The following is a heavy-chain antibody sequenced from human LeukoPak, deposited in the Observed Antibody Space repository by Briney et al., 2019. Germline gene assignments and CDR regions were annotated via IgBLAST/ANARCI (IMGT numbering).Heavy chain of an antibody. D-gene: IGHD5-18*01. CDR1: GFTFSSYA. J-gene: IGHJ3*02. CDR2: ISGSGGST. Sequence: GGSLRLSYAASGFTFSSYAMSWVRQAPGRGLEWVSAISGSGGSTYYADSVKGRFTISRDNSKNTLYLQMNSLRAEDTAVYYCAKDISGYSYGLWFDAFDIWGQGTIVTVSS. V-gene: IGHV3-23*01. CDR3: AKDISGYSYGLWFDAFDI.